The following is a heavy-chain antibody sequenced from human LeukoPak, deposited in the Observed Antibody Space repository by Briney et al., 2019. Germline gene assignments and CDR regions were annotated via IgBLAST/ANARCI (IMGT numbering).Heavy chain of an antibody. CDR2: IYTGGST. D-gene: IGHD6-19*01. V-gene: IGHV4-4*07. J-gene: IGHJ4*02. CDR3: ARHGSSASSGWYRLDY. CDR1: GGSISSYY. Sequence: KPSETLSLTCTVSGGSISSYYWSWIRQPAGKGLEWIGRIYTGGSTNYNPSLKSRVTISEDTSKNEFSLNLSSVTASDTAVYYCARHGSSASSGWYRLDYWGQGTLVTVSS.